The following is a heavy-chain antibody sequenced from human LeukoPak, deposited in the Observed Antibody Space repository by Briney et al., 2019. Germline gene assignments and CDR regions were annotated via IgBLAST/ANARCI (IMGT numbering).Heavy chain of an antibody. V-gene: IGHV3-49*03. CDR3: TRDAESGTDY. CDR2: IRSKAYGGTT. Sequence: GGSLRLSCTASGFTFGDYAISWFRQAPGKGLEWVGFIRSKAYGGTTEYAASVKGRFTTSRDDSKSIAYLQMNSLKTEDTAVYYCTRDAESGTDYWGQGTLVTVSS. CDR1: GFTFGDYA. J-gene: IGHJ4*02.